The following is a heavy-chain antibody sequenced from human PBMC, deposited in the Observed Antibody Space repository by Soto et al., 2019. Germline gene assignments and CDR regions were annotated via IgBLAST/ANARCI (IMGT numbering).Heavy chain of an antibody. V-gene: IGHV3-23*01. CDR2: ISGSGGST. CDR1: GFTFSSYA. CDR3: AKDRSGYDILTGSNPYFDY. Sequence: GGSLRLSCAASGFTFSSYAMSWVRQAPGKGLEWVSAISGSGGSTYYADSVKGRFTISRDNSKNTLYLQMNSLRAEDTAVYYSAKDRSGYDILTGSNPYFDYWGQGTLVTVSS. D-gene: IGHD3-9*01. J-gene: IGHJ4*02.